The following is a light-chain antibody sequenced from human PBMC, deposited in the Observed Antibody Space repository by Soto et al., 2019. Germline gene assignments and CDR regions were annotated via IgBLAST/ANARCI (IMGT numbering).Light chain of an antibody. V-gene: IGKV3-20*01. J-gene: IGKJ2*01. CDR3: HRYGSSPYT. Sequence: EIVLTQSPGTLSLSPGERATLSCRASQSVSSDYLTWYQQKPGQTPRLLIYGASSRATGIPDRFSGSGYRTEFTLTISRLEPEDFAVYYFHRYGSSPYTFGQGTKLEIK. CDR2: GAS. CDR1: QSVSSDY.